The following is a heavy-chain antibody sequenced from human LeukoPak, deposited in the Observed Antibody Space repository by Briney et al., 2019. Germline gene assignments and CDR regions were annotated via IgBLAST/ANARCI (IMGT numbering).Heavy chain of an antibody. CDR3: ATSQSGYYYAFDY. V-gene: IGHV1-69*13. J-gene: IGHJ4*02. CDR2: IIPIFGTA. Sequence: ASVNVSCKASGGTFSSYAISWVRQAPGQGLEWMGGIIPIFGTANYAQKFQGRVTITADESTSTAYMELSSLRSEDTAVYYCATSQSGYYYAFDYWGQGILVTVSS. D-gene: IGHD3-22*01. CDR1: GGTFSSYA.